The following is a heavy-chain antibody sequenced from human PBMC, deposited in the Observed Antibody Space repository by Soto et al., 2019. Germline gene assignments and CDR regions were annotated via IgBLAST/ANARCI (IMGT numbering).Heavy chain of an antibody. V-gene: IGHV1-69*13. CDR3: ARDSGLILGYSYGLGY. J-gene: IGHJ4*02. D-gene: IGHD5-18*01. CDR1: GGTFSSYA. Sequence: GASVKVSCKASGGTFSSYASSWVRQAPGQGLEWMGGIIPIFGTANYAQKFQGRVTITADESTSTAYMELSSLRSEDTAVYYCARDSGLILGYSYGLGYWGQGTLVTVSS. CDR2: IIPIFGTA.